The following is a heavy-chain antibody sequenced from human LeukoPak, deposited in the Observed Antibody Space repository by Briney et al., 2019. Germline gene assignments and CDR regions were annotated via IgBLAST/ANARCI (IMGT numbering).Heavy chain of an antibody. V-gene: IGHV4-39*01. CDR1: GGSISSSSYY. CDR2: IYYGGNT. CDR3: ATPLMTTADY. Sequence: KASEALSLTCTVSGGSISSSSYYWGWIRQPPGKGLEWIGSIYYGGNTYYNLSLKSRVTISVDTSKNQFSLKLSSVTAADTAMYYCATPLMTTADYWGQGMLVTVSS. D-gene: IGHD4-17*01. J-gene: IGHJ4*02.